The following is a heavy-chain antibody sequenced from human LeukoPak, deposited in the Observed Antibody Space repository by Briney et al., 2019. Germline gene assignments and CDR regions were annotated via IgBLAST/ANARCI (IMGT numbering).Heavy chain of an antibody. CDR2: IIPIFGTA. CDR1: GGTFSSYA. V-gene: IGHV1-69*13. Sequence: GASVKVSCKASGGTFSSYAISWVRQAPGQGLEWMGGIIPIFGTANYAQKFQGRVTITADESTSTAYMELSSLRSEDTAVYYCWHSRGYSGITERHFDYWGQGTLVTVSS. CDR3: WHSRGYSGITERHFDY. J-gene: IGHJ4*02. D-gene: IGHD5-12*01.